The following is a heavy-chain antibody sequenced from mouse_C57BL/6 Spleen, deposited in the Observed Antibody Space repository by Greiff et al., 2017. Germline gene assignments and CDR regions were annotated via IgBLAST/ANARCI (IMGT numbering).Heavy chain of an antibody. CDR1: GFTFSSYG. V-gene: IGHV5-6*02. CDR2: ISSGGSYT. J-gene: IGHJ2*01. CDR3: ARQLIYDGYYYFDY. D-gene: IGHD2-3*01. Sequence: DVMLVESGGDLVKPGGSLKLSCAASGFTFSSYGMSWVRQTPDKRLEWVATISSGGSYTYYPDSVKGRFTISRDNAKNTLYLQMSSLKSEDTAMYYCARQLIYDGYYYFDYWGQGTTLTVSS.